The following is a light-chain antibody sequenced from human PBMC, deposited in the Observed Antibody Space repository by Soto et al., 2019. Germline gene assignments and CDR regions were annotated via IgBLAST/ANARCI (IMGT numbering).Light chain of an antibody. CDR2: GAS. Sequence: EIVMTQSPATLSVSPGERATLSCRASQSVSSNLAWYQQKPGQAPRLLIYGASTRATGIPARFSGSGSETEFTLTISSLQSGDCAVYYCQQYNDWSYTFGQGTKVDIK. CDR3: QQYNDWSYT. CDR1: QSVSSN. J-gene: IGKJ2*01. V-gene: IGKV3-15*01.